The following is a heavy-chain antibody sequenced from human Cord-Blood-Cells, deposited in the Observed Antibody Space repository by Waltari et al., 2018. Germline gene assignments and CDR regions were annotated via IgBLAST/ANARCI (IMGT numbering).Heavy chain of an antibody. CDR3: ARGAQRSGSYYDY. CDR1: GGSFSGYY. Sequence: QVQLQQWGAGLLKPSETLSLTCAVYGGSFSGYYWSWIRQPPGKGLGWIWEINHSGSTNYNPALKSRVTRSVDTAKNQFSLKRSSVTAADTAVYYCARGAQRSGSYYDYWGQGTLVTVSS. CDR2: INHSGST. J-gene: IGHJ4*02. D-gene: IGHD1-26*01. V-gene: IGHV4-34*01.